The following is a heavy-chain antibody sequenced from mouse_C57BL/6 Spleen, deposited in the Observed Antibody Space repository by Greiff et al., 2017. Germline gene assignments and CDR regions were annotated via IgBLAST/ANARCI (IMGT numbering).Heavy chain of an antibody. CDR3: AREGTTDYYAMDY. V-gene: IGHV1-42*01. J-gene: IGHJ4*01. Sequence: EVQLQQSGPELVKPGASVKISCKASGYSFTGYYMNWVKQSPEKSLEWIGEINPSTGGTTYNQKFKAKATLTVDKSSSTAYMQLKSLTSEDSAVYDCAREGTTDYYAMDYWGQGTSVTVSS. CDR2: INPSTGGT. D-gene: IGHD1-1*01. CDR1: GYSFTGYY.